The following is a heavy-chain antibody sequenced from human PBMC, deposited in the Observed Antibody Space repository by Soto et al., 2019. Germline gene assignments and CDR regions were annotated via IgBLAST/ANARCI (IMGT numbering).Heavy chain of an antibody. Sequence: QVQLVQSGAEVKKPGSSVKVSCKASGGTFSSYAISWVRQAPGQGLEWMGGMIPIFGTANYAQKFQGRVTLTADESTSTAYMELSSLRSEDTAVYYCARDGPGYCSSTSCDTLYNWFDPWGQGTLVTVSS. CDR1: GGTFSSYA. CDR2: MIPIFGTA. D-gene: IGHD2-2*02. V-gene: IGHV1-69*01. J-gene: IGHJ5*02. CDR3: ARDGPGYCSSTSCDTLYNWFDP.